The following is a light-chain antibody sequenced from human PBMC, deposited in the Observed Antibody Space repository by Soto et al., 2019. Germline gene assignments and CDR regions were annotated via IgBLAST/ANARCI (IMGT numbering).Light chain of an antibody. J-gene: IGKJ4*01. CDR1: QSVSSY. V-gene: IGKV3-11*01. Sequence: EIVLTQSPATLSLSPGERATLSCRASQSVSSYLAWYKQKPGQAPRLLIYDASNRATGIPARFSGSGSGTDFTLTISILEPEDFAVYYCQQRSNWPPSFGGGTKVDIK. CDR2: DAS. CDR3: QQRSNWPPS.